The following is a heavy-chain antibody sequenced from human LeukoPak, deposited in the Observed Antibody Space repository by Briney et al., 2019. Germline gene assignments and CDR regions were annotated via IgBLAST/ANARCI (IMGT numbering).Heavy chain of an antibody. V-gene: IGHV4-59*12. CDR1: GGSFSGYY. CDR2: IYYSGST. J-gene: IGHJ3*02. CDR3: ARGSPIVVVTSDAFDI. D-gene: IGHD2-21*02. Sequence: SETLSLTCAVYGGSFSGYYWSWIRQPPGKGLEWIGYIYYSGSTNYNPSLKSRVTISVDTSKNQFSLKLSSVTAADTAVYYCARGSPIVVVTSDAFDIWGQGTMVTVSS.